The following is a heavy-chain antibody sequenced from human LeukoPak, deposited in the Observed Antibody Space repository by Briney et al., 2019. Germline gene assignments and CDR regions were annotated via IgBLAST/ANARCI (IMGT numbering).Heavy chain of an antibody. CDR1: GFTFSSYE. V-gene: IGHV3-21*01. Sequence: PGGSLRLSCAASGFTFSSYEMNWVRQAPGKGLEWVSSISSSSSYIYYADSVKGRFTISRDNAKNSLYLQMNSLRAEDTAVYYCARDRVGLGTVSAFGIWGQGTMVTVSS. CDR3: ARDRVGLGTVSAFGI. J-gene: IGHJ3*02. D-gene: IGHD3-16*01. CDR2: ISSSSSYI.